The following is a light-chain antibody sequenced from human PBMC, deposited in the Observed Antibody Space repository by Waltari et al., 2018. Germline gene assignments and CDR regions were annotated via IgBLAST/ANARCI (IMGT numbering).Light chain of an antibody. Sequence: VMTQFPDSLSVSPGERATLSCRASQSVSSNLAWYQQKPGQAPRPLIYGAATRATGSPARFSGSGSGTEFTLTISSLQSEDFAVYYCQQYNNWPLYTFGQGTKLEIK. V-gene: IGKV3-15*01. J-gene: IGKJ2*01. CDR3: QQYNNWPLYT. CDR1: QSVSSN. CDR2: GAA.